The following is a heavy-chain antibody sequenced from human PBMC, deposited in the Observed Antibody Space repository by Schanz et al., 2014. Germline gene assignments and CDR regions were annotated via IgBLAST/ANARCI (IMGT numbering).Heavy chain of an antibody. D-gene: IGHD6-6*01. V-gene: IGHV3-33*06. CDR1: GFTFNNYG. CDR2: IWYDGTDR. Sequence: QVQLVESGGGVVRPGRSLRLSCAASGFTFNNYGMHWVRQAPGKGLEWVAVIWYDGTDRSYADSVKGRFTISRDNSKNALYLQMNSLRAEATAVYYCAKGSMAARPLLPTDYYFYGTDIWGQGTTVTVSS. CDR3: AKGSMAARPLLPTDYYFYGTDI. J-gene: IGHJ6*02.